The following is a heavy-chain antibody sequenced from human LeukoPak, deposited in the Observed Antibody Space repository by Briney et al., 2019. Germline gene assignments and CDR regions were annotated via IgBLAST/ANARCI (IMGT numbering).Heavy chain of an antibody. Sequence: GGSLRLSCAASGFTFSNAWMHWVRQAPGKGLEWVGRIKGQTDGGTTDYAAPVKGRFTISRDDSKNTLYLQMNSLKTEDTAMYYCTSRPLYWGQGTLVTVSS. CDR2: IKGQTDGGTT. J-gene: IGHJ4*02. CDR1: GFTFSNAW. V-gene: IGHV3-15*07. CDR3: TSRPLY.